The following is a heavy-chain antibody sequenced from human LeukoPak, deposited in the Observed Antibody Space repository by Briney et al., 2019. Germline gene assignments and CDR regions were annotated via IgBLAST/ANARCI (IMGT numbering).Heavy chain of an antibody. CDR2: IYYSGST. J-gene: IGHJ3*02. CDR1: GGSISSGGYY. CDR3: ARVETMTPHAFDI. D-gene: IGHD3-22*01. Sequence: SETLSLTCTVSGGSISSGGYYWSWIRQHPGKGLEWIGYIYYSGSTYYNPSLKSRVTISVDTSKNQFSLKLSSVTAADTAVYFCARVETMTPHAFDIWGQGTMVTVSS. V-gene: IGHV4-31*03.